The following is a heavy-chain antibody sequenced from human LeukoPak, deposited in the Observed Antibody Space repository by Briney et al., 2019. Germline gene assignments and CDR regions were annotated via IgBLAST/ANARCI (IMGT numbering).Heavy chain of an antibody. J-gene: IGHJ4*02. D-gene: IGHD6-19*01. V-gene: IGHV3-23*01. CDR2: ISGSGGST. CDR3: ASSYSSDWYSRWIDY. Sequence: PGGSLRLSCAASGFTFSSYAMSWVRQAPGKGLEWVSAISGSGGSTYYADSVKGRFTISRDNAKKSLYLQMNSLRAEDTAVYYCASSYSSDWYSRWIDYWGQGTLVTVSS. CDR1: GFTFSSYA.